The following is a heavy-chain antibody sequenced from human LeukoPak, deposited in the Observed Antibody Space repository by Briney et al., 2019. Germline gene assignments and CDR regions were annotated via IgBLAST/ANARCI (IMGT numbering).Heavy chain of an antibody. J-gene: IGHJ4*02. V-gene: IGHV4-59*01. CDR2: IYYSGST. D-gene: IGHD6-13*01. CDR3: ARDGAAATIVY. Sequence: PSETLSPTXTVSGGSISSYYWSWIRQPPGEGLEWIGYIYYSGSTNDNPSLKSRVTISVDTSKNQFSLKLSSVTAAETAVYYRARDGAAATIVYWGQGTLVTVSS. CDR1: GGSISSYY.